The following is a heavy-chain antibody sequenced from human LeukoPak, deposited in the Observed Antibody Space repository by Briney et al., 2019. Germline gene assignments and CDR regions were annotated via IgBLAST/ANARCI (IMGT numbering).Heavy chain of an antibody. CDR3: AREEDDSSGYYFDY. CDR2: IYYSGST. CDR1: GYSISSGYY. D-gene: IGHD3-22*01. Sequence: PSETLPLTCAVSGYSISSGYYWGWIRQPPGKGLEWIGYIYYSGSTNYNPSLKSRVTISVDTSKNQFSLKLSSVTAADTAVYYCAREEDDSSGYYFDYWGQGTLVTVSS. J-gene: IGHJ4*02. V-gene: IGHV4-61*01.